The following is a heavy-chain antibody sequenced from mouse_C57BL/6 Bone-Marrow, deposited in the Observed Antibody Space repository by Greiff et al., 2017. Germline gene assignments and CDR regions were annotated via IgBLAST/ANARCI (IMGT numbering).Heavy chain of an antibody. CDR2: IDPENGDT. CDR3: TPIYYDAMDY. J-gene: IGHJ4*01. D-gene: IGHD2-1*01. V-gene: IGHV14-4*01. Sequence: VQLQQSGAELVRPGASVKLSCTASGFNIKDDYMHWVKQRPEQGLEWIGWIDPENGDTEYAPKFQGKATITADTSSNTAYLQLSSLTSEDTAVYYCTPIYYDAMDYWGQGTSVTVSA. CDR1: GFNIKDDY.